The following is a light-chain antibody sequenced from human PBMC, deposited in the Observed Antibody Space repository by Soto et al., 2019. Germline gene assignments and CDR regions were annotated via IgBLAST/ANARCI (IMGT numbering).Light chain of an antibody. CDR2: ETS. J-gene: IGKJ2*01. CDR1: QSVDTM. CDR3: QVRTDWPPFKYT. Sequence: EIVLTQSPASLSLSAGERVTLSCRASQSVDTMVAWYQQQVGRTPRLLIYETSNRATGFPGRFSGSGSGTDFTLTIRRLEPEDFAVYFCQVRTDWPPFKYTFGQGTKLEV. V-gene: IGKV3-11*01.